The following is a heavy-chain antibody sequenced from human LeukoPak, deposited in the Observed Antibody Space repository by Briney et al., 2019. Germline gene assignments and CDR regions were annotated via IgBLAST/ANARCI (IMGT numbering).Heavy chain of an antibody. V-gene: IGHV4-39*07. J-gene: IGHJ4*02. CDR1: GDSISDSKYF. CDR3: ARVGSGLNLYYFDY. Sequence: SETLSLTCTVFGDSISDSKYFWGWIRQPPGKGLEWIGNFYNPSLKSRVAISEDTSGKQFSLRLGSVTAADTAVYFCARVGSGLNLYYFDYWGQGTLVTVSS. D-gene: IGHD3-3*01.